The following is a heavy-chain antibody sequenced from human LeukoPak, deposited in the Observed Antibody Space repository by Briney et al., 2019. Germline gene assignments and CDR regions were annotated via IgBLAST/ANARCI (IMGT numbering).Heavy chain of an antibody. D-gene: IGHD4-23*01. Sequence: GGSLRLSCAASGFTFSSYGMHWVRQAPGEGLEWVAVISYDGSNKYYADSVKGRFTISRDNSKNTLYLQMNSLRAEDTAVYYCARDGGAPGPIYGDYWGQGTPVTVSS. V-gene: IGHV3-30*03. J-gene: IGHJ4*02. CDR1: GFTFSSYG. CDR2: ISYDGSNK. CDR3: ARDGGAPGPIYGDY.